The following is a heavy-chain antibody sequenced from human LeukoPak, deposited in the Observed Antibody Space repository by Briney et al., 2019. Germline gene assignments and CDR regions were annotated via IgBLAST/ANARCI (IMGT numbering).Heavy chain of an antibody. Sequence: SGGSLRLSCAASGFTFSSYWMSWVRQAPGKGLEWVANIKQDGSEKYYVDSVKGRFTISRDNAKNSLYLQMNSLRAEDTAVYYCARGQESRYYYYMDVWGKGTTVTISS. CDR2: IKQDGSEK. V-gene: IGHV3-7*01. CDR3: ARGQESRYYYYMDV. CDR1: GFTFSSYW. J-gene: IGHJ6*03.